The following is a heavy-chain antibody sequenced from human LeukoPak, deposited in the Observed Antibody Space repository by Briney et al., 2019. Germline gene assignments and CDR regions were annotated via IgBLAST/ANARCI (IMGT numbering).Heavy chain of an antibody. D-gene: IGHD3-22*01. Sequence: TLSLTCTVSGGSISSGSYYWSWIRQPAGKGLEWIGRIYTSGSTNYNPSLKSRVTISVDTSKNQFSLKLSSVTAADTAVYYCARETVTMIVVVTDGNYLDYWGQGTLVTVSS. CDR2: IYTSGST. J-gene: IGHJ4*02. V-gene: IGHV4-61*02. CDR1: GGSISSGSYY. CDR3: ARETVTMIVVVTDGNYLDY.